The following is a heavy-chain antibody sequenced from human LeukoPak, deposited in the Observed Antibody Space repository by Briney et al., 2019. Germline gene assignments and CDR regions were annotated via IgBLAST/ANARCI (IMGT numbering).Heavy chain of an antibody. CDR1: GFSRRTSGMC. Sequence: SGPTLVNPTQTHTLTSTFSGFSRRTSGMCVSWIRQPAGKALEWLARIDWDNDKYYTTSLKTRLTIPKDTSKNQVVLTMTNMDHVDTATYYCVRTRPVSGWFDPWGQGTLVTVSS. D-gene: IGHD5/OR15-5a*01. J-gene: IGHJ5*02. V-gene: IGHV2-70*11. CDR2: IDWDNDK. CDR3: VRTRPVSGWFDP.